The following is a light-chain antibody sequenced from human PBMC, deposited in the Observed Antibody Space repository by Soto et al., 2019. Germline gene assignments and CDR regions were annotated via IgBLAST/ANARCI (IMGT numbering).Light chain of an antibody. CDR3: SSYTTSNTRQIV. V-gene: IGLV2-14*01. J-gene: IGLJ1*01. CDR2: DVS. CDR1: SSDVGGYNY. Sequence: SALTQPASVSGSPGQSITISCTGTSSDVGGYNYVSWYQQHPGKAPKFMIYDVSNRPSGVSNRCSGSKSGNTASLTISGLQAEDEADYYCSSYTTSNTRQIVFGTGTKVTVL.